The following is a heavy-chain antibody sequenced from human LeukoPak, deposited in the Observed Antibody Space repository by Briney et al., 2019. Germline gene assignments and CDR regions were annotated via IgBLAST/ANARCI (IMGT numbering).Heavy chain of an antibody. CDR3: AKDRHYESNVLGY. J-gene: IGHJ4*02. D-gene: IGHD3-22*01. V-gene: IGHV3-74*01. CDR1: GFTFSSYW. CDR2: INSDGSST. Sequence: GGSLRLSCAASGFTFSSYWMHWVRQAPGKGLVWVSRINSDGSSTSYADSVKGRLTISRDNAKNTLYLQMNSLRAEDTAVYYCAKDRHYESNVLGYWGQGTLVTVSS.